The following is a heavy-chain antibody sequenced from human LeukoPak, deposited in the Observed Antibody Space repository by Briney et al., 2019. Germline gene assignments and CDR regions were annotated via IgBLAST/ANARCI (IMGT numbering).Heavy chain of an antibody. CDR2: ISGSGGST. J-gene: IGHJ3*02. CDR3: AKPLDAVAAPGDAFDI. Sequence: GGSLRLSCAASGFTFSSYDMSWVRQAPGKGLEWVSAISGSGGSTYYADSVKGRFTISRDNSKNTLYLQMNSLRAEDTAVYYCAKPLDAVAAPGDAFDIWGQGTMVTVSS. D-gene: IGHD6-19*01. V-gene: IGHV3-23*01. CDR1: GFTFSSYD.